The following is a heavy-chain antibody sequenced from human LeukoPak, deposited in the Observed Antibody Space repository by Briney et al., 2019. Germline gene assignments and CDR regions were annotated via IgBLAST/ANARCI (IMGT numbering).Heavy chain of an antibody. V-gene: IGHV3-30-3*01. CDR3: ARANGVGGRGVGWFDP. Sequence: GGSLRLSCAASGFTFSSYAMHWVRQAPGKGLEWVAVISYDGSNKYYADSVKGRFTISRDNSKNTLYLQMNSLRAEDTAVYYCARANGVGGRGVGWFDPWGQGTLVTVSS. D-gene: IGHD2-15*01. J-gene: IGHJ5*02. CDR2: ISYDGSNK. CDR1: GFTFSSYA.